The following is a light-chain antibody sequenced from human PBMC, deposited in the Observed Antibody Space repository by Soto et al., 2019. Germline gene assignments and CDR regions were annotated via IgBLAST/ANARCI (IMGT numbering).Light chain of an antibody. CDR2: GAS. J-gene: IGKJ2*01. CDR3: QQYGSSPPYT. Sequence: EIVLTQSPGTLSLSPGERATLSCRASQSVSSSYLAWYQQKPGQAPRLLIYGASSRGTGIPDRFSGSGSGTDFPFTISRLEPEDFAVYYCQQYGSSPPYTFGQGTKLEIK. CDR1: QSVSSSY. V-gene: IGKV3-20*01.